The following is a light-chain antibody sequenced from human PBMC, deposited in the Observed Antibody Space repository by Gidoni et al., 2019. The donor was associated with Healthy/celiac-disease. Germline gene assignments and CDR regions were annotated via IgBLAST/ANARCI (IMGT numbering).Light chain of an antibody. J-gene: IGKJ4*01. V-gene: IGKV3-11*01. CDR2: DAS. Sequence: ESVLTQSPATLSLSPGERATLYCRASQSVRRYLAWYHQKPGQAPRLLIYDASNRATCIPARCSGSGSVTDFTLSISSVEPEDFAVYYCQQRINWPPLTFGGGTKVEIK. CDR3: QQRINWPPLT. CDR1: QSVRRY.